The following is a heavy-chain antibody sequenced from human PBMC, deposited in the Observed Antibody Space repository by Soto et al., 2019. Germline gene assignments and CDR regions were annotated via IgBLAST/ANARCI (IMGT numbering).Heavy chain of an antibody. V-gene: IGHV1-69*13. J-gene: IGHJ5*02. CDR2: IIPMLGSA. CDR1: AGTFSSYA. D-gene: IGHD6-13*01. CDR3: ARVDGVTVREQLVQSSWFDP. Sequence: VKVSCKASAGTFSSYAISWVRQAPGQGLECMAGIIPMLGSANYAQKFQSRVKSTADESTSTVYMEMSSLRSEATAMYYCARVDGVTVREQLVQSSWFDPWGQGTLVTVS.